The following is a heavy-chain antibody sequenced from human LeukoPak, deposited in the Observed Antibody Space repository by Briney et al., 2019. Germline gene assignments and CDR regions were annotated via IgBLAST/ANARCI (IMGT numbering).Heavy chain of an antibody. J-gene: IGHJ6*02. D-gene: IGHD5-18*01. V-gene: IGHV4-59*01. CDR2: IYYSGST. Sequence: PSETLSLTCTVSGGSISSYYWSWIRQPPGKGLEWIGYIYYSGSTNHNPSLKSRVTISVDTSKNQFSLKLSSVTAADTAVYYCARSPYSYGPYYYYGMDVWGQGTTVTVSS. CDR3: ARSPYSYGPYYYYGMDV. CDR1: GGSISSYY.